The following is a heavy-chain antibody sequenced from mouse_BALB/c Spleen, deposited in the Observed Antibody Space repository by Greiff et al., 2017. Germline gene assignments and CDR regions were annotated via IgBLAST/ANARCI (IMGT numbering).Heavy chain of an antibody. CDR3: ARFPHYYGHYFDY. CDR2: INPSNGRT. D-gene: IGHD1-2*01. Sequence: QVQLKQPGAELVKPGASVKLSCKASGYTFTSYWMHWVKQRPGQGLEWIGEINPSNGRTNYNEKFKSKATLTVDKSSSTAYMQLSSLTSEDSAVYYCARFPHYYGHYFDYWGQGTTLTVSS. J-gene: IGHJ2*01. CDR1: GYTFTSYW. V-gene: IGHV1S81*02.